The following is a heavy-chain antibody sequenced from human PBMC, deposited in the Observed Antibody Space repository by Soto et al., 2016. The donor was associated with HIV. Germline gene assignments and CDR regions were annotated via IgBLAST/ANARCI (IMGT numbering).Heavy chain of an antibody. V-gene: IGHV3-15*01. J-gene: IGHJ4*02. CDR3: TTDYGIVGATTSYYFDY. Sequence: EVQLVESGGGLVKPGGSLRLSCAASGFTFSNAWMSWVRQAPGKGLEWVGRIKSKTDGGTTDYAAPVKGRFTISRDDSKNTLYLQMNSLKTEDTAVYYCTTDYGIVGATTSYYFDYWGQGTLVTVSS. CDR1: GFTFSNAW. CDR2: IKSKTDGGTT. D-gene: IGHD1-26*01.